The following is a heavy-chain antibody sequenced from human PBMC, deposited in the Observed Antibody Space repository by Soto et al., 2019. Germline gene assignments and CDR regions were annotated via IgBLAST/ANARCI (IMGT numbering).Heavy chain of an antibody. Sequence: SETLSLTCTVSGGSISSSYWSWIRQPPGKGLEWIGNIYDSGSTYYNSSLKSRVTMSVDRSKNQFSLKLSSVTAADTAVYYCARSMTTVTTNDYWGQGSLVTVSS. CDR2: IYDSGST. V-gene: IGHV4-59*12. D-gene: IGHD4-17*01. J-gene: IGHJ4*02. CDR3: ARSMTTVTTNDY. CDR1: GGSISSSY.